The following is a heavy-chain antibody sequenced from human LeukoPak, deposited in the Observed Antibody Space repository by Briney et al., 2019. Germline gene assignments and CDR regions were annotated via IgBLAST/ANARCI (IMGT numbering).Heavy chain of an antibody. V-gene: IGHV3-73*01. CDR1: GFTFSGSA. Sequence: GGSLRLSCAASGFTFSGSAMPWVRQASGKGLEWVGRIRSKANSYATAYAASVKGRFTISRDDSKNTAYLQMNSLKTEDTAVYYCTRLEYSSSNFDYWGQGTLVTVSS. J-gene: IGHJ4*02. CDR2: IRSKANSYAT. D-gene: IGHD6-6*01. CDR3: TRLEYSSSNFDY.